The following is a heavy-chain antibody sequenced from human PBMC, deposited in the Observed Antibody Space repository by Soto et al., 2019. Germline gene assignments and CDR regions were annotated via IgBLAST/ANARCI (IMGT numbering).Heavy chain of an antibody. V-gene: IGHV3-33*01. CDR1: GFTFSSYG. CDR3: ARDPTADCTNGVCPYYFDY. Sequence: GGSLRLSCAASGFTFSSYGMHWVRQAPGKGLEWVAVIWYDGSNKYYADSVKGRFTISRDNSKNTLYLQMNSLRAEDTAVYYCARDPTADCTNGVCPYYFDYWGQGTLVTVSS. D-gene: IGHD2-8*01. CDR2: IWYDGSNK. J-gene: IGHJ4*02.